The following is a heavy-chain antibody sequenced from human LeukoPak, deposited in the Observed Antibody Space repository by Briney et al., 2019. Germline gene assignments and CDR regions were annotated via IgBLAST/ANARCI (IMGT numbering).Heavy chain of an antibody. Sequence: SETLSLTCAVYGGSLSGYYWSWIRQPPGKGLEWIGYIYYSGSTNYNPSLKSRVIISVDTSKNQFSLKLSSVTAADTAVYYCARVYYSRSYDYWYFDLWGRGTLVTVSS. J-gene: IGHJ2*01. CDR2: IYYSGST. D-gene: IGHD6-13*01. CDR3: ARVYYSRSYDYWYFDL. CDR1: GGSLSGYY. V-gene: IGHV4-59*01.